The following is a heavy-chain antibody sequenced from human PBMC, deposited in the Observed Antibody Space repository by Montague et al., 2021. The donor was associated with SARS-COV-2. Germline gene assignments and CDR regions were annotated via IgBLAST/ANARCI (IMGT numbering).Heavy chain of an antibody. CDR2: MNYIGAT. D-gene: IGHD3-3*01. J-gene: IGHJ5*02. V-gene: IGHV4-59*01. CDR1: GGSIINYH. CDR3: ARAEHFVASGCYDCFDN. Sequence: SETLSLTCTVSGGSIINYHWSWVRQPPGKGLEWLGYMNYIGATNNNPSLKSRVTMSIDTSTNQFSLKLNSVTAADSAVYYCARAEHFVASGCYDCFDNWGQGTLVTVSA.